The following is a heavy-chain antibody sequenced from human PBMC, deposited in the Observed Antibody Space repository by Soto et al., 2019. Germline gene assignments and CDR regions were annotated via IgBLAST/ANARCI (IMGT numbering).Heavy chain of an antibody. CDR2: ISSSSSYI. D-gene: IGHD4-17*01. J-gene: IGHJ4*02. CDR1: VFTFSSYN. Sequence: EVQLVESGGGLVKPGGSLRLSCAASVFTFSSYNMNWVRQAPGKGLEWVSSISSSSSYIYYADSVKGRFTISRDNAKNSLFLQMNCLRAEDTAVYYCARDGGPSYGDYSTGNFDYWGQGTLVTVSS. V-gene: IGHV3-21*01. CDR3: ARDGGPSYGDYSTGNFDY.